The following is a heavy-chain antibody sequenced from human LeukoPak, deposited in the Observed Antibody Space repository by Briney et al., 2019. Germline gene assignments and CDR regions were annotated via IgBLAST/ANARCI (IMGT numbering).Heavy chain of an antibody. CDR2: IYYSGTT. D-gene: IGHD3-3*01. J-gene: IGHJ3*02. V-gene: IGHV4-59*08. Sequence: SETLSLTCTVSGGSISSYYWSWIRQPPGKGLEWIGYIYYSGTTNYNPSLKSRVTISVDTSKNQFSLKLSSVTAADTAVYYRARRVPTPRPYYDFWSGYPADAFDIWGQGTMVTVSS. CDR3: ARRVPTPRPYYDFWSGYPADAFDI. CDR1: GGSISSYY.